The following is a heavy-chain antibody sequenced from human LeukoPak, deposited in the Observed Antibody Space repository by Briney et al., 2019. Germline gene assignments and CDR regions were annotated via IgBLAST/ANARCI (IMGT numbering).Heavy chain of an antibody. J-gene: IGHJ4*02. CDR3: ARVAAAGTQYYFDY. CDR1: GGSISSSSYY. CDR2: IYYSGST. Sequence: SETLSLTCTVSGGSISSSSYYWSWIRQPPGKGLEWIGYIYYSGSTNYNPSLKSRVTISVDTSKNQFSLKLSSVTAADTAVYYCARVAAAGTQYYFDYWGQGTLVTVSS. V-gene: IGHV4-61*01. D-gene: IGHD6-13*01.